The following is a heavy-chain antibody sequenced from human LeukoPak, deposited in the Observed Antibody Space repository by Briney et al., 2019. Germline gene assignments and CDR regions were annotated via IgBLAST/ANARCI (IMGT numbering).Heavy chain of an antibody. V-gene: IGHV3-23*01. D-gene: IGHD1-1*01. CDR1: GFTFSSYA. CDR2: ISGSGGST. J-gene: IGHJ6*02. Sequence: PGGSLRLSCAASGFTFSSYAMSWVRQAPGKGLEWVSAISGSGGSTYYADSVKGRFTISRDNSKNTLYLQMNSLRAEDTAVYYCAKASYPTSQGYYYGMDVWGQGTTVTVSS. CDR3: AKASYPTSQGYYYGMDV.